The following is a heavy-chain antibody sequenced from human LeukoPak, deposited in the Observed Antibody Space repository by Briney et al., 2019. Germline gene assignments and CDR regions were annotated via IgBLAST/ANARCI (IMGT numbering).Heavy chain of an antibody. V-gene: IGHV4-39*07. D-gene: IGHD3-10*01. CDR3: ARVALLWFGDLSWFDP. CDR1: GGSISSSSYY. Sequence: PSETLSLTCTVSGGSISSSSYYWGWIRQPPGKGLEWIGSIYYSGSTYYNPSLKSRVTISVDTSKNQFSLKLSSVTTADTAVYYCARVALLWFGDLSWFDPWGQGTLVTVSS. J-gene: IGHJ5*02. CDR2: IYYSGST.